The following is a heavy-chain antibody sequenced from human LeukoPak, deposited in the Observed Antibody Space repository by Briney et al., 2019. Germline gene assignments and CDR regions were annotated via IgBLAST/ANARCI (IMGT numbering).Heavy chain of an antibody. J-gene: IGHJ4*02. CDR3: ARDRGYFSY. D-gene: IGHD2-15*01. Sequence: GGSLRLSCAASGSTFSIYSMNWVRQAPGKGLEWVSYISSSSNTIYYADSVKGRFTISRDNAKNSVYLQMSSLRDEDTAVYYCARDRGYFSYWGQGTLVTVSS. CDR2: ISSSSNTI. CDR1: GSTFSIYS. V-gene: IGHV3-48*02.